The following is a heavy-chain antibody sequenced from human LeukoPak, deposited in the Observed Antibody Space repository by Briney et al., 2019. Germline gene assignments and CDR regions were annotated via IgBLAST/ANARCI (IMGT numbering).Heavy chain of an antibody. D-gene: IGHD4-17*01. CDR3: ARGYCGDFRSPYYYYGMDV. J-gene: IGHJ6*02. CDR1: GGSISSGGYS. Sequence: PSQTLSLTCAVSGGSISSGGYSWSWIRQPPGKGLEWIGYIYHSGSTYYNPSLKSRVTISVDRSKNQFSLKLSSVTAADTAVYYCARGYCGDFRSPYYYYGMDVWGQGTTVTVSS. CDR2: IYHSGST. V-gene: IGHV4-30-2*01.